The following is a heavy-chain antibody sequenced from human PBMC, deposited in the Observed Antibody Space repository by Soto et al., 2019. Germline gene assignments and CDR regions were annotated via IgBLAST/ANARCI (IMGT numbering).Heavy chain of an antibody. Sequence: PXESLKISCNAPGYDFSNRWIGLVRQMPGKGLEWMGLIYPFDSDTKYSPSFQGQVTLSADKSTNTAFLQWDSIKASDTAMYFCVRLTARAFNCFDSWGQGTLVTVSS. CDR3: VRLTARAFNCFDS. J-gene: IGHJ5*01. CDR2: IYPFDSDT. CDR1: GYDFSNRW. V-gene: IGHV5-51*01.